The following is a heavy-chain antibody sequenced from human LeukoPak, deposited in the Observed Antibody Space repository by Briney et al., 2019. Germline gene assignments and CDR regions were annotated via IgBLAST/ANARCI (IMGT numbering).Heavy chain of an antibody. V-gene: IGHV3-48*02. CDR2: ISISDSRI. D-gene: IGHD1-1*01. Sequence: GGSLRLSCAASGFTFSSYTLNWVRQAPGKRLEWISHISISDSRISYADSVKGRFTISRDNAKNSLYLQMNSLRDEDTAVYYCARDHDWSFDYWGQGTLVTVSS. J-gene: IGHJ4*02. CDR1: GFTFSSYT. CDR3: ARDHDWSFDY.